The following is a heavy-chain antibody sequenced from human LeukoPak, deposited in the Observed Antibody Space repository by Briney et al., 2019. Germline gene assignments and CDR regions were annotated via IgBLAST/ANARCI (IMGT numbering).Heavy chain of an antibody. CDR3: ARVEGFGYSSSWYFDY. Sequence: ASVKVSCKTSGYTFNSYGISWVRQAPGQGLEWMGWISAYNGNTNYAQKLQGRVTMTTDTSTSTAYMELRSLRSDDTAVYYCARVEGFGYSSSWYFDYWGQGTLVTVSS. V-gene: IGHV1-18*01. D-gene: IGHD6-13*01. J-gene: IGHJ4*02. CDR1: GYTFNSYG. CDR2: ISAYNGNT.